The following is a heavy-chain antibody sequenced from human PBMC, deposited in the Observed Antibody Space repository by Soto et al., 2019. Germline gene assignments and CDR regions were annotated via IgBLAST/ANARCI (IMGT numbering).Heavy chain of an antibody. J-gene: IGHJ4*02. CDR1: GGSFSGYY. CDR3: ARGEAVGEAELDY. D-gene: IGHD1-26*01. Sequence: QVQLQQWGAGLLKPSETLSLTCAVYGGSFSGYYWSWIRQPPGKGLEWIGEINHSGSTNYNPSLKSRVNISVDTSKNQFALKLSSVTAADTAVYYCARGEAVGEAELDYWGQGTLVTVSS. V-gene: IGHV4-34*01. CDR2: INHSGST.